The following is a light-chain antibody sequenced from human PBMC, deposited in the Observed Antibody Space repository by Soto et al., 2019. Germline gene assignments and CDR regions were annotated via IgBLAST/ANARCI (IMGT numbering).Light chain of an antibody. J-gene: IGKJ1*01. CDR2: GAS. CDR1: QSVGSSF. CDR3: QQYGSSGT. V-gene: IGKV3-20*01. Sequence: EIVMTQSPSTLSVSPGERATLSCGASQSVGSSFLAWYQQRPGQAPRLVIYGASSRATGIPDRFSGSASGTDSTLTISRLEPEDFAVYYCQQYGSSGTFGQGTKVDIK.